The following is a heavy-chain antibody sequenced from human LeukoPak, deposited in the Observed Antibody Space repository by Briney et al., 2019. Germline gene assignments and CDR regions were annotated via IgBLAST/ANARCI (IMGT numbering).Heavy chain of an antibody. J-gene: IGHJ4*02. Sequence: GGSLRLSCAASGFTFTSNAITWVRQAPGQGLEWVSGISGTSGSAYYAHSVKGRVTISRDNSKNTPYLQLNSLRAEDTAVYYCARAAGTGWRSYFVSWGQGTLVTVSS. D-gene: IGHD6-19*01. CDR2: ISGTSGSA. CDR1: GFTFTSNA. V-gene: IGHV3-23*01. CDR3: ARAAGTGWRSYFVS.